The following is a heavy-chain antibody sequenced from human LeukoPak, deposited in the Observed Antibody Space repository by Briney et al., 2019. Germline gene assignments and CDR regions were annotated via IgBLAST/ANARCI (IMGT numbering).Heavy chain of an antibody. Sequence: GGSLRLSCAASGFTFDDYTMHWVRQAPGKGREWVSLISWDGGSTYYADSVKGRFTISRDNSKNSLYLQMNSLRTEDTALYYCAKDRGSGNALPDYWGQGTLVTVSS. CDR3: AKDRGSGNALPDY. D-gene: IGHD2-2*01. V-gene: IGHV3-43*01. CDR2: ISWDGGST. CDR1: GFTFDDYT. J-gene: IGHJ4*02.